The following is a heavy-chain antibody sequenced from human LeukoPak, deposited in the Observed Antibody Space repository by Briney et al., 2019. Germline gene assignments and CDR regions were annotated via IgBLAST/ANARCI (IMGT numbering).Heavy chain of an antibody. V-gene: IGHV3-21*01. CDR1: GFTFSSYS. CDR3: ARDVRGYSYGFHDAFDI. Sequence: PGGSLRLSCAASGFTFSSYSMNWVRQALGKGLEWVSSISSSSSYIYYADSVKGRFTISRDNAKNSLYLQMNSLRAEDTAVYYCARDVRGYSYGFHDAFDIWGQGTMVTVSS. D-gene: IGHD5-18*01. J-gene: IGHJ3*02. CDR2: ISSSSSYI.